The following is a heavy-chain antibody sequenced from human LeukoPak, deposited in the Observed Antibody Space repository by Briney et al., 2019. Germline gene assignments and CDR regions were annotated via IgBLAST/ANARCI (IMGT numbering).Heavy chain of an antibody. J-gene: IGHJ4*02. Sequence: ASVKVSCKASGYTFTSYYMHWVRQATGQGLEWMGWMNPNSGVTGYAQKFQDRVTMTRDTSISTAYMELSSLRSDDTAVYYCARGDYDSGRFYITWGQGTLVTVSS. CDR3: ARGDYDSGRFYIT. V-gene: IGHV1-8*02. CDR1: GYTFTSYY. D-gene: IGHD3-22*01. CDR2: MNPNSGVT.